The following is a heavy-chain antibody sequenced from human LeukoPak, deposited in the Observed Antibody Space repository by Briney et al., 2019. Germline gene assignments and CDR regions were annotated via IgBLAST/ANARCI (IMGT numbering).Heavy chain of an antibody. J-gene: IGHJ4*02. D-gene: IGHD3-10*01. CDR1: GGSFSGYY. CDR3: ARGESYYYASGSSLPLGY. CDR2: INRSGTT. V-gene: IGHV4-34*01. Sequence: SETLSLTCAVYGGSFSGYYWTWIRQPPGKGLEWIGEINRSGTTNYNPSLKSRVTISVDTSKNQFSLKLTSVTAADTAVYYCARGESYYYASGSSLPLGYWGQGTLVTVSS.